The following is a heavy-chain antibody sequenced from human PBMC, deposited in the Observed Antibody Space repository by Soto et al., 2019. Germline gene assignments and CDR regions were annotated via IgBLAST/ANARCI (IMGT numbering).Heavy chain of an antibody. D-gene: IGHD6-19*01. CDR1: GFTFSSYS. CDR2: ISSSSSYI. J-gene: IGHJ3*02. V-gene: IGHV3-21*01. Sequence: PXRTLRLSCAASGFTFSSYSMNWVRQAPGKGLEWVSSISSSSSYIYYADSVKGRFTISRDNAKNSLYLQMNSLRAEDTAVYYCGRDDCDSRGNLAFDKGGQVTM. CDR3: GRDDCDSRGNLAFDK.